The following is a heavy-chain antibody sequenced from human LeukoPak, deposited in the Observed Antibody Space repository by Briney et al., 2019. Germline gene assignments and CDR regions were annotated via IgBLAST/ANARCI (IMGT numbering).Heavy chain of an antibody. D-gene: IGHD6-19*01. V-gene: IGHV3-48*01. Sequence: PGGSLRLSCAASGFTFSRYSMNWVRQAPGKGLEWVSYISSSSSSISYADSVKGRFTVSRDNAKNSLYLQMNSLRAEDTALYPCAGGDRNGWYFYYWGQGTLVTVSS. CDR2: ISSSSSSI. CDR1: GFTFSRYS. J-gene: IGHJ4*02. CDR3: AGGDRNGWYFYY.